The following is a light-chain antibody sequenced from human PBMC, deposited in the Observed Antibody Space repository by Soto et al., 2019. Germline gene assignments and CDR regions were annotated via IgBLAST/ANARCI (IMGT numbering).Light chain of an antibody. J-gene: IGLJ1*01. Sequence: QSVLTQPPSASGSPGQSVTISCTGTSSDVGGYNYVSWYQQHPGKAPKLMIYEVNKRPSGVPDRFSGSKSGNTASLTVSGLKAEDDADYYCSSDAGSSNVFGTGAKVTV. V-gene: IGLV2-8*01. CDR1: SSDVGGYNY. CDR2: EVN. CDR3: SSDAGSSNV.